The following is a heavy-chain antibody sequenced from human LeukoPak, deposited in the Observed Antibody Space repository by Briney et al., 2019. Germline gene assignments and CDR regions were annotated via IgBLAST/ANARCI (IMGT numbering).Heavy chain of an antibody. CDR3: AKAIWVAATSSWFCLDY. CDR1: GFTFSGYG. D-gene: IGHD3-10*01. Sequence: GGSLRLSCAASGFTFSGYGMHWIRQAPGKGLEWVAFIHYDGARSYYADSVKGRFTISRDNSRNTLYLQMNSLRPEDTAVYYCAKAIWVAATSSWFCLDYWGQGTLVTVSS. CDR2: IHYDGARS. J-gene: IGHJ4*02. V-gene: IGHV3-30*02.